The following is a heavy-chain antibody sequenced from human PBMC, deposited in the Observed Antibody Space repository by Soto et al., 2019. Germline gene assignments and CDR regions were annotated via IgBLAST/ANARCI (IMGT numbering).Heavy chain of an antibody. D-gene: IGHD3-3*01. CDR1: GYSFSTYD. CDR2: ISPKNGNR. J-gene: IGHJ5*02. V-gene: IGHV1-18*04. Sequence: QPQLVQSGAEVREPGASVKLSCKASGYSFSTYDISWLRQAPGKGLEWMGVISPKNGNRIFASKFRDRVIMTTDTSANTAYMQLESLRYDDTAIYYCATAYDSGFDPWGHGTLGNVSS. CDR3: ATAYDSGFDP.